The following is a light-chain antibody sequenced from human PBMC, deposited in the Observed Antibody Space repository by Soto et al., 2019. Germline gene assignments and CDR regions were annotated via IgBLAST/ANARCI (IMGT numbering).Light chain of an antibody. J-gene: IGKJ3*01. V-gene: IGKV3-15*01. CDR1: QSVSSN. CDR3: QQFYTWPLT. Sequence: EIVMTQSPATLSVSSGEGATLSCRASQSVSSNLAWYQQKPGQAPRLVLYHVSTRATGIPDRFSGSGSGTEFTLTIASLQSEDFAVYYCQQFYTWPLTFGPGTKVDNK. CDR2: HVS.